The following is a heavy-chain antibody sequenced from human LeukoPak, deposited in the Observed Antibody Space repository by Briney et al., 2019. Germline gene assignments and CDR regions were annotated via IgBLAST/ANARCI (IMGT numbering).Heavy chain of an antibody. CDR1: GGSIRSFY. D-gene: IGHD5-24*01. CDR3: ARLRRDDYSTFDY. Sequence: SETLSLTCTVSGGSIRSFYWSWIRRPPGKGLEWFGYIHYSGSSNYNPSLTSRVTISVDTSKNQFSLKLSFVTAADTAVYYCARLRRDDYSTFDYWGQGSLVTVSS. J-gene: IGHJ4*02. CDR2: IHYSGSS. V-gene: IGHV4-59*08.